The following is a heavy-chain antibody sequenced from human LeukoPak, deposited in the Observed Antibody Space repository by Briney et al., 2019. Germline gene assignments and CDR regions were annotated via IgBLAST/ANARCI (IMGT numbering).Heavy chain of an antibody. Sequence: GWSLRLSRAASGFIFSSYSMNWVRQAPGRGLEWVSCISSSSSYIYYADSVKGRFTISRDNAKNSLYLQMNRLRAKDTAVYFCARDGRTTPFDYWGQGTLVSVSS. D-gene: IGHD1-1*01. CDR3: ARDGRTTPFDY. J-gene: IGHJ4*02. CDR1: GFIFSSYS. CDR2: ISSSSSYI. V-gene: IGHV3-21*01.